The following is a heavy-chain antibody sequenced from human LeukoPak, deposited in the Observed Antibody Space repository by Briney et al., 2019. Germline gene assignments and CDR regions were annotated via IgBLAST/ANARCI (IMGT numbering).Heavy chain of an antibody. CDR3: ARARSSYGYGDAFDI. J-gene: IGHJ3*02. CDR1: GFTFSSYG. CDR2: ISGSGANT. Sequence: GGSLRLSCAASGFTFSSYGLSWVRQAPGKGLEWVSAISGSGANTYYADSVKGRFTISRDNSKNTLYLQMNSLRAEDTAVYYCARARSSYGYGDAFDIWGQGTMVTVSS. D-gene: IGHD5-18*01. V-gene: IGHV3-23*01.